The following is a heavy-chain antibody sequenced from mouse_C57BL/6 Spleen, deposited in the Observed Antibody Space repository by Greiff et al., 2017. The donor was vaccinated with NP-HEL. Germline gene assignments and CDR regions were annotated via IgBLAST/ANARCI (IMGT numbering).Heavy chain of an antibody. CDR2: ISYDGSN. CDR1: GYSITSGYY. V-gene: IGHV3-6*01. CDR3: ARGGN. Sequence: VQLKESGPGLVKPSQSLSLTCSVTGYSITSGYYWNWIRQFPGNKLEWMGYISYDGSNNYNPSLKNRISITRDTSKNQFFLKLNSVTTEDTATYYCARGGNWGQGTLVTVSA. J-gene: IGHJ3*01.